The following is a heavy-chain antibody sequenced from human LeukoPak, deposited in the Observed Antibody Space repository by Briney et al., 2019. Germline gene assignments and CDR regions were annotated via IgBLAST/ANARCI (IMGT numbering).Heavy chain of an antibody. V-gene: IGHV1/OR15-3*02. CDR2: INAGNGNT. Sequence: GASVKVSCKASGYTFTDYFMNWMRQAPGQRLEWMGWINAGNGNTKYSQKLQGRVTITRDTSSSTAYMQLSSLRSEDTAVYYCAKDGREWPRSLDYWGQGTLVTVSS. CDR1: GYTFTDYF. D-gene: IGHD5-12*01. CDR3: AKDGREWPRSLDY. J-gene: IGHJ4*02.